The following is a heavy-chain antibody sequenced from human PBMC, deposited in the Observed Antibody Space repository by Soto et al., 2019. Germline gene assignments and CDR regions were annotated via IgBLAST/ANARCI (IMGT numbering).Heavy chain of an antibody. CDR1: GFTVSSNY. CDR3: AADYYGSGSYFGY. D-gene: IGHD3-10*01. J-gene: IGHJ4*02. V-gene: IGHV3-53*02. CDR2: IYSGGST. Sequence: VQLVETGGGLIQPGGSLRLSCAASGFTVSSNYMNWVRQAPGKGLEWVSVIYSGGSTYYADSVKGRFTISRDNFKNTLYLQMNSLRAEDTAVYYCAADYYGSGSYFGYWGQGTVVTVSS.